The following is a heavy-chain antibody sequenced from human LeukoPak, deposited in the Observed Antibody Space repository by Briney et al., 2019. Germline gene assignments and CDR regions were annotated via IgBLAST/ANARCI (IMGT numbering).Heavy chain of an antibody. Sequence: GGSLRLSCAASGFTFSDYYMSWIRQAPGKGLEWVANIKQDGSEKYYVDSVKGRFTISRDNAKNSLYLQMNSLRAEDTAVYYCASSDSSRPPDFDYWGQGTLVTVSS. V-gene: IGHV3-7*01. CDR2: IKQDGSEK. J-gene: IGHJ4*02. CDR1: GFTFSDYY. D-gene: IGHD6-13*01. CDR3: ASSDSSRPPDFDY.